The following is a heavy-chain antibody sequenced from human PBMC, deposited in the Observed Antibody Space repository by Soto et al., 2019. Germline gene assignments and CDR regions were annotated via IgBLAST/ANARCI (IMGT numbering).Heavy chain of an antibody. D-gene: IGHD2-15*01. CDR3: ARARWYDAFNV. CDR1: GGSISSGGYY. CDR2: VYHGGNT. J-gene: IGHJ3*01. Sequence: SETLSLTCTVSGGSISSGGYYWSWIRQHPGKGLEWIGSVYHGGNTYYNPSLKSRVSISIDLSKNQFSLKLTSVTAADTAAYYCARARWYDAFNVWGQGTVVTVSS. V-gene: IGHV4-39*02.